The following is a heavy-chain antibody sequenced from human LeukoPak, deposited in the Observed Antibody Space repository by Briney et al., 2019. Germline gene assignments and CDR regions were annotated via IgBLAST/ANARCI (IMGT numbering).Heavy chain of an antibody. J-gene: IGHJ4*02. CDR2: IYHSGST. CDR1: GYSISSGYY. D-gene: IGHD3-3*01. V-gene: IGHV4-38-2*01. CDR3: ARLGDFWSGRGVY. Sequence: PSETLSLTCAVSGYSISSGYYWGWIRQPPGKELEWIGSIYHSGSTYYNPSLKSRVTISVDTSKNQFSLKLSSVTAADTAVYYCARLGDFWSGRGVYWGQGTLVTVSS.